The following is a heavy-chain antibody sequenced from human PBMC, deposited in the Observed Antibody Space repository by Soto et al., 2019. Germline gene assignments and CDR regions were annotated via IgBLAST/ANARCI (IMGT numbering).Heavy chain of an antibody. V-gene: IGHV4-30-2*01. CDR3: ASSYYDILTGYSNCAFDI. CDR2: IYHSGST. Sequence: QLQLQESGSGLVKPSQTLSLTCAVSGGSISSGGYSWSWIRQPPGKGLEWIGYIYHSGSTYYNPCIKIRVTRSVDGSKNQFSMKLSSVTAADTAVYYCASSYYDILTGYSNCAFDIWGQGTMVTVSS. D-gene: IGHD3-9*01. J-gene: IGHJ3*02. CDR1: GGSISSGGYS.